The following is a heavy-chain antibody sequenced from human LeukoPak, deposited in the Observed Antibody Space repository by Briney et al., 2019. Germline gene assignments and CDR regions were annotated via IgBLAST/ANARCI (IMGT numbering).Heavy chain of an antibody. V-gene: IGHV3-23*01. D-gene: IGHD3-10*01. CDR1: GFIFSNYD. Sequence: SGGSLGLSCAVSGFIFSNYDMGWVRQAPGKGLEWVSTITGSGSNTHYADSVKGRFTLSRDNSKNTLDLQMNSLRAEDTAVYYCAKSFRGVLGNAFDIWGQGRMVTVSS. J-gene: IGHJ3*02. CDR3: AKSFRGVLGNAFDI. CDR2: ITGSGSNT.